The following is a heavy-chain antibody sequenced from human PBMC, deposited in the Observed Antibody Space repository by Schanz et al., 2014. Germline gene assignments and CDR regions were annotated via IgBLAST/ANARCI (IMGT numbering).Heavy chain of an antibody. CDR1: GYTFTNFY. CDR2: INGYNGHT. V-gene: IGHV1-18*04. Sequence: QVQLVQSGTEVKKPGASVKVSCKASGYTFTNFYIHWVRQAPGQGLEWMGWINGYNGHTLYAQKCQGRVTMTTDTSTSTSYMELTSLRSDDTAVYYCARGGYSSGWYDRDIAHFDYWGQGTLVTVSS. D-gene: IGHD6-19*01. J-gene: IGHJ4*02. CDR3: ARGGYSSGWYDRDIAHFDY.